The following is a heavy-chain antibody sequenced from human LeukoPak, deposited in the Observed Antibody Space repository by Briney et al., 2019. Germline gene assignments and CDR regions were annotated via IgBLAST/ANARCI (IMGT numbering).Heavy chain of an antibody. CDR3: AKDGGLWVSAHWGDS. CDR1: GFTFSSYS. V-gene: IGHV3-23*01. D-gene: IGHD7-27*01. Sequence: GGSLRLSCAASGFTFSSYSMNWVRQAPGKGLEWVSTITTSDGNTYYADSVKGRFTVSRDNSKNTLYLQMNSLRAEDTAVYYCAKDGGLWVSAHWGDSWGRGTLVTVSS. CDR2: ITTSDGNT. J-gene: IGHJ4*02.